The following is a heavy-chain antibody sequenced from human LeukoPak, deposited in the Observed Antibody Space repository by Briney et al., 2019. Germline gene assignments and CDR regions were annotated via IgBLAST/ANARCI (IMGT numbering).Heavy chain of an antibody. CDR1: GFTFSNAW. CDR2: IKSETDGGTT. V-gene: IGHV3-15*01. D-gene: IGHD6-19*01. J-gene: IGHJ4*02. Sequence: GGPLRLSCAASGFTFSNAWMSWVRQAPGKGLEGVGRIKSETDGGTTDYAAPVKGRFTISRDDSKNTLYLQMNSLKTEDTAVYYCTTRLAVADNWGQGTLVTVSS. CDR3: TTRLAVADN.